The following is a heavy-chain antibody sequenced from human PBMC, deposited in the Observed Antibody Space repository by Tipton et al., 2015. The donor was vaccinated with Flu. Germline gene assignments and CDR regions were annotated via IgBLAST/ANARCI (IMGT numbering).Heavy chain of an antibody. V-gene: IGHV1-18*01. CDR2: ISPYNGHT. Sequence: QLVQSGAEVKKPGASVKVSCKTSGYTFTTYGINWVRQAPGQGLEWMGWISPYNGHTNSAQKFQDRVTMTTDTSTSTAYMELRGLRSDDTAIYFCARGQQPLLAPDDMDVWGQGTTVTVSS. CDR1: GYTFTTYG. J-gene: IGHJ6*02. D-gene: IGHD6-13*01. CDR3: ARGQQPLLAPDDMDV.